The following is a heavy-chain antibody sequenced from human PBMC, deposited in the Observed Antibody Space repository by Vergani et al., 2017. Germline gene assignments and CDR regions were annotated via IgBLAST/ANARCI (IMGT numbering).Heavy chain of an antibody. CDR3: ARGLWFGESPFDY. Sequence: QVQLQESGPGLVKPSQTLSLTCTVSGSSISSGSYYWSWIRQPAGKGLEWIGRIYTSGSTDYNPSLKSRVTISVDTSKNQFSLKLSSVTAADTAVYYCARGLWFGESPFDYWGQGTLVTVSS. J-gene: IGHJ4*02. D-gene: IGHD3-10*01. CDR2: IYTSGST. V-gene: IGHV4-61*02. CDR1: GSSISSGSYY.